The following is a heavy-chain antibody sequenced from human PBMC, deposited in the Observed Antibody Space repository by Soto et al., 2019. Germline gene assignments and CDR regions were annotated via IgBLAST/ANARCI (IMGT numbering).Heavy chain of an antibody. Sequence: SETLSLTCTVSGGSITSYYWSWIRQPPGKGLEWIGHIYDTGTTNYNPSVKSRVTISVDTSKNQFSLKVSTVTAADTAVYYCARQYYDILTGVYYYYGMDVWGQGTTVTVSS. CDR2: IYDTGTT. J-gene: IGHJ6*02. CDR1: GGSITSYY. CDR3: ARQYYDILTGVYYYYGMDV. D-gene: IGHD3-9*01. V-gene: IGHV4-59*08.